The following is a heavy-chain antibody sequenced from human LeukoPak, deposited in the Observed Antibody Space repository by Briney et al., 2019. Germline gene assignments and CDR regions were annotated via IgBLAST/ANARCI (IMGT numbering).Heavy chain of an antibody. CDR2: ISNSGRTI. Sequence: GGSLRLSCATSGFTFSYYSMHWVRQAPGRGLEWVSYISNSGRTIYYADSVKGRLTTSRDNAKNSVYLQMNSLRAEDTAVYYCARERMRLFGDHWGQGTLVTVSS. CDR3: ARERMRLFGDH. V-gene: IGHV3-48*01. J-gene: IGHJ4*02. D-gene: IGHD3-3*01. CDR1: GFTFSYYS.